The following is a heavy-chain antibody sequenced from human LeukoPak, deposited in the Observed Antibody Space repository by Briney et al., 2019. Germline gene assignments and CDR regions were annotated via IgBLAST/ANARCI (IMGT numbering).Heavy chain of an antibody. CDR1: GFTFSSYA. D-gene: IGHD2-21*01. Sequence: PGGSLRLSCAASGFTFSSYAMSWVRQAPGKGLEWVSAISGSGGSTYYADSVKGRFIISRDNSKNTLYLQMNSLRAEDTAVYYCARESGEVSGKVLSYYNFALDVWGHGTTVTVSS. V-gene: IGHV3-23*01. CDR2: ISGSGGST. J-gene: IGHJ6*02. CDR3: ARESGEVSGKVLSYYNFALDV.